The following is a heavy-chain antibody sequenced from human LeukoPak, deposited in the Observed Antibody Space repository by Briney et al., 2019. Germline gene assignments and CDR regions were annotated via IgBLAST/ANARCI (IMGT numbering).Heavy chain of an antibody. CDR1: GGSISSYY. D-gene: IGHD2-15*01. Sequence: SETLSLTCTVSGGSISSYYWSWIRQPPGKGLEWLGYIYYSGSTNYNPSLKSRVTISVDTSKNQFSLKLSSVTAADTAVYYCARDRVVAATPRPYYYGMDVWGQGTTVTVSS. CDR3: ARDRVVAATPRPYYYGMDV. J-gene: IGHJ6*02. CDR2: IYYSGST. V-gene: IGHV4-59*01.